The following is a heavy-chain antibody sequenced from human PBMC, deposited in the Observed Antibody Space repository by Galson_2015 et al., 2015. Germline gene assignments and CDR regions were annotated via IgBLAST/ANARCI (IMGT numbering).Heavy chain of an antibody. Sequence: SVKVSCKASGYTFTSYGISWVRQAPGQGLEWMGWISAYNGNTNYAQKLQGRVTMTTDTSTSTAYMELRSLSSVTAADTAVDYCARGPRGYYMDVWGKGTTVTVSS. V-gene: IGHV1-18*01. CDR1: GYTFTSYG. J-gene: IGHJ6*03. CDR3: ARGPRGYYMDV. CDR2: ISAYNGNT.